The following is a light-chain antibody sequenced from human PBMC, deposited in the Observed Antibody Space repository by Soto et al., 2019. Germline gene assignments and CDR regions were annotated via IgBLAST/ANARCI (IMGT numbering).Light chain of an antibody. CDR2: KAS. Sequence: GDRVTITCRATQSLNIWLAWYQQKPGKAPKLLISKASSLESGVPSRFSGSGSGTEFSLTISSLQPEDFATYYCQQYKAYSYTFGQGTKLEMK. J-gene: IGKJ2*01. CDR3: QQYKAYSYT. CDR1: QSLNIW. V-gene: IGKV1-5*03.